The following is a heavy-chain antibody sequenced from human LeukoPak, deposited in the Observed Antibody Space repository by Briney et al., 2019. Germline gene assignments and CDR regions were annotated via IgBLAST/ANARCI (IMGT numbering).Heavy chain of an antibody. D-gene: IGHD6-13*01. V-gene: IGHV4-61*08. CDR1: GGSISSGGYY. J-gene: IGHJ4*02. CDR3: ARHSKPWYAGDY. Sequence: PSQTLSLTCSGSGGSISSGGYYWSWIRQPPGKGLEWIGYIYYSGSTNYNPSLQSRVTISVDTSKNQFSLKLSSVTAADTAVYYCARHSKPWYAGDYWGQGTLVTVSS. CDR2: IYYSGST.